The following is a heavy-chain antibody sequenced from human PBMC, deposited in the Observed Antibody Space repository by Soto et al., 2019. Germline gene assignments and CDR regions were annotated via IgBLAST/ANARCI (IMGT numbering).Heavy chain of an antibody. V-gene: IGHV2-5*02. CDR1: GFSLSTSGVG. D-gene: IGHD1-26*01. Sequence: QITLKESGPTLVKPTQTLTLTCTFSGFSLSTSGVGVSWIRQPPGKALEWLALFYWDDGKRYSPSLKSRVTITKNTSKNQVVLTMTNIDPVDTATYYCAHSADYSVSYFHFDYWGQGTLVTVSS. CDR3: AHSADYSVSYFHFDY. J-gene: IGHJ4*02. CDR2: FYWDDGK.